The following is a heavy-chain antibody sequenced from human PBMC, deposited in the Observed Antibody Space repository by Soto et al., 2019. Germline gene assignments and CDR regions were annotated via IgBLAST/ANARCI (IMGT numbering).Heavy chain of an antibody. D-gene: IGHD2-2*01. CDR3: AREYCSGTSCSIFDY. J-gene: IGHJ4*02. V-gene: IGHV6-1*01. Sequence: QALSIPSAISGDSVSSNSAACNWIRHSPSRGLEWLGRTYYRSKWYTDYAVSVKSRITINPDTSKNQFSLQLNSVTPEDTAVYFCAREYCSGTSCSIFDYWGQGTLVTVSS. CDR2: TYYRSKWYT. CDR1: GDSVSSNSAA.